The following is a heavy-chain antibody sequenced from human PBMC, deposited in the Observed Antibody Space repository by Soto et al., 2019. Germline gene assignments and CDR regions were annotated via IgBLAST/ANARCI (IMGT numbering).Heavy chain of an antibody. CDR2: IYSGGYT. D-gene: IGHD3-10*01. J-gene: IGHJ4*02. CDR1: GFTVSNNY. Sequence: EVQLVESGGGLIQPGGSLRLSCAVSGFTVSNNYMSWVRQAPGKGLEGVSVIYSGGYTAYGDSVKGRFTISRDNSKNTIILQMNSLGPADTAVDFWARRRGGGGYWGQGTLVTVSS. V-gene: IGHV3-53*01. CDR3: ARRRGGGGY.